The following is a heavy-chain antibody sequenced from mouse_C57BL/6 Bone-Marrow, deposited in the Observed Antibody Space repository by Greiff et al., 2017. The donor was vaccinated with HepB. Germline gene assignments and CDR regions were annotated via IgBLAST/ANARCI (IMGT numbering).Heavy chain of an antibody. Sequence: VQLQQSGPELVKPGASVKISCKASGYSFTDYNMNWVKQSHGKSLEWIGVINPNYGTTSYNQKFKGKATLTVDQSSSTAYMQLNSLTSEDSAVYYCASPFITTVVAHWYFDVWGTGTTVTVSS. CDR1: GYSFTDYN. CDR2: INPNYGTT. CDR3: ASPFITTVVAHWYFDV. D-gene: IGHD1-1*01. V-gene: IGHV1-39*01. J-gene: IGHJ1*03.